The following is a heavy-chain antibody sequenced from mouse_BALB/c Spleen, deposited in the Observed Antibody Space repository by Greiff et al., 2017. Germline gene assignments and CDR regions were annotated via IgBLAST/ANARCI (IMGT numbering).Heavy chain of an antibody. V-gene: IGHV5-4*02. CDR1: GFTFSDYY. J-gene: IGHJ4*01. CDR3: ASSRNYAMDY. Sequence: EVKLVESGGGLVKPGGSLKLSCAASGFTFSDYYMYWVRQTPEKRLEWVATISDGGSYTYYPDSVKGRFTISRDNAKNNLYLQMSSLKSEDTALYYCASSRNYAMDYWGQGTSVTVSS. CDR2: ISDGGSYT.